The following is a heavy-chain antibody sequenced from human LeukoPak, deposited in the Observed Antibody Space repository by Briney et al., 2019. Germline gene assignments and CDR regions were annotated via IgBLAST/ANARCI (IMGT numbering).Heavy chain of an antibody. J-gene: IGHJ3*02. CDR2: IVVGSGNT. CDR3: AAASEIVVVTADAFDI. Sequence: ASVKVSCKASGFTFTSSAMQWVRQARGQRLERIGWIVVGSGNTNYAQKFQERVTITRDMSTSTAYMELSSLRSEDTAVYYCAAASEIVVVTADAFDIWGQGTMVTVSS. CDR1: GFTFTSSA. V-gene: IGHV1-58*02. D-gene: IGHD2-21*02.